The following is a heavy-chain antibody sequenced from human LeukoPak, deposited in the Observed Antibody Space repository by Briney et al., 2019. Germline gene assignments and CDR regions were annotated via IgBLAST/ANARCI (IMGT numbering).Heavy chain of an antibody. Sequence: SETLSLTCTVSGGSISSYYWSWIRQPPGKGLEWIGYIYYSGSTNYNPSLKSRVTISVDTSKNQFSLKLSSATAADTAVYYCARIYCGGDCSIFDIWGQGTMVTVSS. CDR2: IYYSGST. J-gene: IGHJ3*02. D-gene: IGHD2-21*01. CDR3: ARIYCGGDCSIFDI. CDR1: GGSISSYY. V-gene: IGHV4-59*01.